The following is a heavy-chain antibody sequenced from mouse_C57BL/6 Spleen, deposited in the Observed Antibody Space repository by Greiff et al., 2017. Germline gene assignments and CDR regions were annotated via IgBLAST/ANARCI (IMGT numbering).Heavy chain of an antibody. Sequence: QVQLQQSGPELVKPGASVKISCKASGYAFSSSWMNWVKQRPGKGLEWIGRIYPGDGDTNYNGKFKGKATLTADKSSSTAYMQLSSLTSEDSAVYFYARRYYGSSYGYAMDYWGQGTSVTVSS. J-gene: IGHJ4*01. CDR3: ARRYYGSSYGYAMDY. CDR1: GYAFSSSW. D-gene: IGHD1-1*01. V-gene: IGHV1-82*01. CDR2: IYPGDGDT.